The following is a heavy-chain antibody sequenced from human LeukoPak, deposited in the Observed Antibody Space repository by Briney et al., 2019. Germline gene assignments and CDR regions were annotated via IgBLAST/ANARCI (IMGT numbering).Heavy chain of an antibody. D-gene: IGHD3-10*01. CDR3: ARVTGGSGSYYSPLHYYFDY. CDR2: IYYSGRT. J-gene: IGHJ4*02. V-gene: IGHV4-30-4*01. CDR1: GGSISSGDYY. Sequence: KASETLSLTCTVSGGSISSGDYYWSWIRQPPGKGLEWIGYIYYSGRTYYNPSLKSRVTISEDTSKNQFSLKLSSVTAADTAVYYCARVTGGSGSYYSPLHYYFDYWGQGTLVTVSS.